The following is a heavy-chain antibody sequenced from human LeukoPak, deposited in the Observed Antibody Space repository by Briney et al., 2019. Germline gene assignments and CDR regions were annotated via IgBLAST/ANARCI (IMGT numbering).Heavy chain of an antibody. CDR1: GFTFSGYA. D-gene: IGHD6-13*01. V-gene: IGHV3-23*01. CDR2: ISGSGGST. Sequence: GGSLRLSCAASGFTFSGYAMSWVRQAPGKGLEWVSAISGSGGSTYYADSVKGRFTISRDNSKNTLYLQMNSLRAEDTAVYYCAKSSSSWYRNWFDPWGQGTLVTVSS. CDR3: AKSSSSWYRNWFDP. J-gene: IGHJ5*02.